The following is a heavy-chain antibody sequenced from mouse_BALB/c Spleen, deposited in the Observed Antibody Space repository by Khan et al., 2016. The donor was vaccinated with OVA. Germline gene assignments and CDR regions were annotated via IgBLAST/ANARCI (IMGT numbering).Heavy chain of an antibody. CDR3: ARRGLRWDFDY. CDR2: INPSTGYT. CDR1: GYTFINYW. Sequence: VQLKESGAELAKPGASVKMSCKASGYTFINYWILWVKQRPGQGLEWIGYINPSTGYTEYNQNFKDKATLTADKSSSTAYIQLSSLTSEDSAVYYCARRGLRWDFDYWGQGTTLTFSS. V-gene: IGHV1-7*01. D-gene: IGHD1-1*01. J-gene: IGHJ2*01.